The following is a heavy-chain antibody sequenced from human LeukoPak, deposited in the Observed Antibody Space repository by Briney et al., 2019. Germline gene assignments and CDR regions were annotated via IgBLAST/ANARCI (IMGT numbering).Heavy chain of an antibody. CDR2: INHSGST. V-gene: IGHV4-34*01. Sequence: SETLPLTCAVYGGSFSGYYWSWLRQPPGKGLEWIGEINHSGSTNYNPSLKSRVTISVDTSKNQFSLKLSSVTAADTAVYYCARVKSPSLIRVFAGGYNWFDPWGQGTLVTVSS. CDR1: GGSFSGYY. D-gene: IGHD3-16*01. CDR3: ARVKSPSLIRVFAGGYNWFDP. J-gene: IGHJ5*02.